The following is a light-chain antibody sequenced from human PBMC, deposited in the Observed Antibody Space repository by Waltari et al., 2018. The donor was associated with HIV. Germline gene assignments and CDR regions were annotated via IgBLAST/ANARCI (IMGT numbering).Light chain of an antibody. CDR3: ESWDSTLKETL. V-gene: IGLV1-47*01. CDR1: TSHIENQW. J-gene: IGLJ3*02. CDR2: RKY. Sequence: QSVLTQPTSASGTHGQTVTISCSGSTSHIENQWVYWYQQILGTAPKLLIYRKYKRPSGVPVRFSFSKSGASASLVISGLRSEDEADYYCESWDSTLKETLFGGGTKLTVL.